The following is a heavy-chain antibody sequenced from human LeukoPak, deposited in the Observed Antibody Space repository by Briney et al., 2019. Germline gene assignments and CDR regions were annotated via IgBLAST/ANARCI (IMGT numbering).Heavy chain of an antibody. CDR1: GFTFSSYG. V-gene: IGHV3-30*18. J-gene: IGHJ6*02. D-gene: IGHD2-2*01. Sequence: PGRSLRLSCGASGFTFSSYGMHWDRQAPGKGLEWVAVISYDGSNKYYADSVKGRFTISRDNSKNTLYLQMNSLRAEDTAVYYCAKDRGVPAANPYYYYYGMDVWGQGTTVTVSS. CDR2: ISYDGSNK. CDR3: AKDRGVPAANPYYYYYGMDV.